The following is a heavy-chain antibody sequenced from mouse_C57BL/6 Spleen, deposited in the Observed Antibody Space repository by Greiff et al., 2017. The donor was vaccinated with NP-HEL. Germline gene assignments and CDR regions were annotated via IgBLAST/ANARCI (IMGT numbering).Heavy chain of an antibody. D-gene: IGHD2-3*01. CDR3: TGGGWPRYFDV. CDR1: GFTFSNYW. J-gene: IGHJ1*03. Sequence: EVKLMESGGGLVQPGGSMKLSCVASGFTFSNYWMNWVRQSPEKGLEWVAQIRLKSDNYATHYAESVKGRFTISRDDSKSSVYLQMNNLRAEDTGIYYCTGGGWPRYFDVWGTGTTVTVSS. V-gene: IGHV6-3*01. CDR2: IRLKSDNYAT.